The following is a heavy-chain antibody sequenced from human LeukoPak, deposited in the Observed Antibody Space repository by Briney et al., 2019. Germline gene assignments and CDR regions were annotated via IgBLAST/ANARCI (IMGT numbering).Heavy chain of an antibody. Sequence: SVKVSCKASGGTFSSYAISWVRQAPGQGLEWMGGIIPIFGTANYAQKFQGRVTITTDESTSTAYMELSSLRSEGTAVYYCARVILVGATPDAFDIWGQGTMVTVSS. CDR1: GGTFSSYA. CDR2: IIPIFGTA. V-gene: IGHV1-69*05. CDR3: ARVILVGATPDAFDI. D-gene: IGHD1-26*01. J-gene: IGHJ3*02.